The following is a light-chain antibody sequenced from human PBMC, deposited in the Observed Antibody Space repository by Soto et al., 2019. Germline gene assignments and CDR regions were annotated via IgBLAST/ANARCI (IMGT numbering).Light chain of an antibody. Sequence: EIVLTQSPGTLSLSPGXRATLSCRASQSVSSSYLAWYQQKPGQAPRLLIYGASSRATGIPDRFSGSGSGTDFTLTISRLEPEDFAVYYCQQYGSSRITFGPGTKVDIK. V-gene: IGKV3-20*01. J-gene: IGKJ3*01. CDR3: QQYGSSRIT. CDR2: GAS. CDR1: QSVSSSY.